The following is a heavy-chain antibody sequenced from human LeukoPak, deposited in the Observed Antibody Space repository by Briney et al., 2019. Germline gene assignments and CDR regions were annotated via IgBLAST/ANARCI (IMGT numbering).Heavy chain of an antibody. CDR3: AREASIAVAGTDHDAFDI. CDR1: GFTVSSNY. J-gene: IGHJ3*02. Sequence: GGSLRLSCAASGFTVSSNYMSWVRQAPGKGLEWVSVIYSGGSTYYADSVKGRLTISRDNSKNTLYLQMYSLRAEDTAVYYCAREASIAVAGTDHDAFDIWGQGTMVTVSS. V-gene: IGHV3-53*01. D-gene: IGHD6-19*01. CDR2: IYSGGST.